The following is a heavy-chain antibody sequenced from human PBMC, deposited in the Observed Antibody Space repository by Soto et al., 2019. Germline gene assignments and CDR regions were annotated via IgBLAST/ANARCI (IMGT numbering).Heavy chain of an antibody. V-gene: IGHV4-4*01. Sequence: LSLTCTVSGGSITNSNWWSWVRLPPAKGLEWIGDIYHAGSTKYNPSLERRVTMSVDTSNNQFALTLTSVTAADTAVYFCARGPPIVGNTTPLDSWGQGTLVTSPQ. CDR2: IYHAGST. D-gene: IGHD2-21*01. CDR1: GGSITNSNW. J-gene: IGHJ4*02. CDR3: ARGPPIVGNTTPLDS.